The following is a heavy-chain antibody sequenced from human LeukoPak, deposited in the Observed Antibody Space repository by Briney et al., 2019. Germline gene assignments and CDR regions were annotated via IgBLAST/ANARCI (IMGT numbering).Heavy chain of an antibody. CDR3: ARRSGGATTDFDY. V-gene: IGHV5-51*01. Sequence: GGSLRLSCAVSGFSLTTYEMNWVRQMPGKGLEWMGIIYPGDSDTRYSPSFQGRVTISADKSISTAYLQWSSLKASDTAMYYCARRSGGATTDFDYWGQGTLVTVSS. CDR1: GFSLTTYE. J-gene: IGHJ4*02. CDR2: IYPGDSDT. D-gene: IGHD1-26*01.